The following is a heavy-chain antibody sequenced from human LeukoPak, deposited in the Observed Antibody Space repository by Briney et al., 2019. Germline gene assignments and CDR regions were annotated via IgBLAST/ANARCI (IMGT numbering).Heavy chain of an antibody. Sequence: GESLQISCQASGYSFTSSWIGWARQMPGKGLEWMAIINPGDSDTRYSPSFQGQVTISADKSISTVYLQWGSLKGSDTAMYYCARQPGAGWFDPWGQGTLVTVSS. CDR1: GYSFTSSW. CDR3: ARQPGAGWFDP. CDR2: INPGDSDT. V-gene: IGHV5-51*01. D-gene: IGHD3-10*01. J-gene: IGHJ5*02.